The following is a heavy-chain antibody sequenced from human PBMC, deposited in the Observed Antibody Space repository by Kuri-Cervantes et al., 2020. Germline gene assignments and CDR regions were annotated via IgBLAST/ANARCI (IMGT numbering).Heavy chain of an antibody. J-gene: IGHJ6*02. CDR3: ARDGRDPESRDWGYGMDV. Sequence: GESLKISCAASGFTFSSYGMHWVRQAPGKGLDWVTIISYDGSNKYYADSVKGRFTISRDNSKNTLYLQMNSLRAEDTAVYYCARDGRDPESRDWGYGMDVWGQGTTVTVSS. D-gene: IGHD3-16*01. CDR1: GFTFSSYG. CDR2: ISYDGSNK. V-gene: IGHV3-30*06.